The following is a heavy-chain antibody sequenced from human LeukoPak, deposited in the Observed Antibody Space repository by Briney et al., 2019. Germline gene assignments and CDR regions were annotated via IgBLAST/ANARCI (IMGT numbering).Heavy chain of an antibody. CDR1: GLMLEEYA. J-gene: IGHJ4*02. CDR3: GGDFGGRRGRQ. Sequence: SLTLSCAPSGLMLEEYAMQWVRDAPGGGREWVSGITCNSGSIGYTDSVKGRSPISRESAKNTLYLNITSLRAEDRPVYYCGGDFGGRRGRQWGEKTRLTLSS. V-gene: IGHV3-9*01. CDR2: ITCNSGSI. D-gene: IGHD3-16*01.